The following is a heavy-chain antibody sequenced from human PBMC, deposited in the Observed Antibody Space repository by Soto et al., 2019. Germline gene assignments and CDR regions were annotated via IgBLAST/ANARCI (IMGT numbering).Heavy chain of an antibody. CDR3: ASMRRTTGTTGLDY. CDR1: GYTFTSYD. V-gene: IGHV1-8*01. CDR2: MNPNSGNT. Sequence: ASVKVSCKASGYTFTSYDINWVRQATGQGLEWMGWMNPNSGNTGYAQKFQGRVTMTRNTSISTAYMELSSLRSEDTAVYYCASMRRTTGTTGLDYWGQGTLVTVSS. J-gene: IGHJ4*02. D-gene: IGHD1-1*01.